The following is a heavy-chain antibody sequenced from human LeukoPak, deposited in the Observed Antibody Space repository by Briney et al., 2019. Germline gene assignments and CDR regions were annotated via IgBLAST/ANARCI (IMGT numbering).Heavy chain of an antibody. CDR2: INHSGSN. Sequence: SEPLPHTCAVYGGSFSGYFWSGIRQPPGKGLEGIGEINHSGSNNYKQSVKSRVTISVDTSKNQFSLKLSSVTAADTAVYYWARDIVVVPAAMSFDYWGQGTLVTVSS. D-gene: IGHD2-2*01. V-gene: IGHV4-34*01. CDR3: ARDIVVVPAAMSFDY. J-gene: IGHJ4*02. CDR1: GGSFSGYF.